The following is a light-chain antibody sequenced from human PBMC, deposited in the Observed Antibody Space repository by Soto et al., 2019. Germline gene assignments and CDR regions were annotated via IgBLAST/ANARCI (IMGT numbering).Light chain of an antibody. CDR1: QSVSSSY. V-gene: IGKV3-20*01. CDR2: GAS. J-gene: IGKJ1*01. CDR3: QQYGSSPRT. Sequence: IVLTQSPGTLSLSPGERTTLSCRASQSVSSSYLARYQQKPGQAPRLLIYGASSRATGIPDRFSGSGSGTDFTLTISRLEPEDSAVYYCQQYGSSPRTFGQGTKVEIK.